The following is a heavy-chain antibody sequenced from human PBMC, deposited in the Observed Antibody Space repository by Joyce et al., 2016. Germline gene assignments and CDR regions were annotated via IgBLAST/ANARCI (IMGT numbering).Heavy chain of an antibody. Sequence: EVQILESGGDLVQPGGSLWVSCAASGFAFKSYDMNWVRQGPGKGLEGVSSVGASGGRTDYAESVKGRFTISRDNFNNTVYLQMNSLRAEDTATYYCAKDRGVFLGYYFESWGQGTLVIVSS. D-gene: IGHD3-3*01. CDR1: GFAFKSYD. V-gene: IGHV3-23*01. CDR2: VGASGGRT. CDR3: AKDRGVFLGYYFES. J-gene: IGHJ4*02.